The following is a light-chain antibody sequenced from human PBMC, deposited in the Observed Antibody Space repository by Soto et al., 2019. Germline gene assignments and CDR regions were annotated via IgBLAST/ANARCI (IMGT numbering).Light chain of an antibody. CDR1: SSDVGAYNL. CDR3: CSYAGSNNSPYV. Sequence: QSALTQPASVSGSPEQSITISCTGTSSDVGAYNLVSWYQQHPGKAPRLIIYEGSKRPSGISHRFSGSKSDNTASLTISGLRAEDEAHYHCCSYAGSNNSPYVFGTGTKLTVL. J-gene: IGLJ1*01. CDR2: EGS. V-gene: IGLV2-23*01.